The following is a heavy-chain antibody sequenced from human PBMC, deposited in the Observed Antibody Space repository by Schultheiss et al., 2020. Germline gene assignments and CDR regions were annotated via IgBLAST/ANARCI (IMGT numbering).Heavy chain of an antibody. Sequence: GESLKISCAASGFTFSSYWMSWVRQAPGKGLEWVANIKQDGSEKYYVDSVKGRFTISRDNSKNTLYLQMNSLRAEDTAVYYCARAPQPLGPPWSHFDYWGQGTLVTVSS. J-gene: IGHJ4*02. V-gene: IGHV3-7*01. CDR1: GFTFSSYW. CDR2: IKQDGSEK. D-gene: IGHD3-3*01. CDR3: ARAPQPLGPPWSHFDY.